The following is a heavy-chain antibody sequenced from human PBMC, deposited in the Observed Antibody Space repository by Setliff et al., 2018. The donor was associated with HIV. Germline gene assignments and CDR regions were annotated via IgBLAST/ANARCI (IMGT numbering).Heavy chain of an antibody. V-gene: IGHV1-18*01. Sequence: ASVKVSCKASGYTFTSYGISWVRQAPGQGLEWMGWISAYNGNTNYAQKLQGRVTMTTDTSLSTAYMELRSLRSDDTAVYYCARLMLEVTVTTVWFDPWGQGTLVTVSS. CDR1: GYTFTSYG. J-gene: IGHJ5*02. CDR3: ARLMLEVTVTTVWFDP. D-gene: IGHD4-17*01. CDR2: ISAYNGNT.